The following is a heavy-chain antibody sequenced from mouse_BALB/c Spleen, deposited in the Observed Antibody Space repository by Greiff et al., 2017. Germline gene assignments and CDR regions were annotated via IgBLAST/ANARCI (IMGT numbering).Heavy chain of an antibody. CDR2: ISYDGSN. V-gene: IGHV3-6*02. CDR3: ARVNYGNYFHFDY. D-gene: IGHD2-1*01. CDR1: GYSITSGYY. Sequence: DVQLQESGPGLVKPSQSLSLTCSVTGYSITSGYYWNWIRQFPGNKLEWMGYISYDGSNNYNPSLKNRISITRDTSKNQFFLKLNSVTTEDTATYYCARVNYGNYFHFDYWGQGTTLTVSS. J-gene: IGHJ2*01.